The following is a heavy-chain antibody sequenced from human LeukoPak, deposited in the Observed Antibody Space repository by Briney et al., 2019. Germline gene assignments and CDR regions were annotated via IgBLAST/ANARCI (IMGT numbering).Heavy chain of an antibody. CDR3: AKDQYYDSSGCLDY. D-gene: IGHD3-22*01. J-gene: IGHJ4*02. Sequence: GGSLRLSCAASGFTFSSYSMNWVRQAPGKGLEWVSYIGSSGNTMYYADSVKGRFTISRDNSKNSLYLQMNSLRTEDTALYYCAKDQYYDSSGCLDYWGQGTLVTVSS. V-gene: IGHV3-48*04. CDR2: IGSSGNTM. CDR1: GFTFSSYS.